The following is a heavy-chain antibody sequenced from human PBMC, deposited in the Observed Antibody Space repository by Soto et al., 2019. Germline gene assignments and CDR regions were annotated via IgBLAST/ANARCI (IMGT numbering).Heavy chain of an antibody. J-gene: IGHJ6*02. Sequence: GGSLRLSCAASGFTVSSNYMSWVRQAPGKGLEWVSVIYSGGSTYYADSVKGRFTISRDNSKNTLYLQMNSLRAEDTAVYYCARGRLDSTMVRGTNPRYGMDVWGQGTTVTVSS. CDR3: ARGRLDSTMVRGTNPRYGMDV. CDR2: IYSGGST. D-gene: IGHD3-10*01. CDR1: GFTVSSNY. V-gene: IGHV3-66*01.